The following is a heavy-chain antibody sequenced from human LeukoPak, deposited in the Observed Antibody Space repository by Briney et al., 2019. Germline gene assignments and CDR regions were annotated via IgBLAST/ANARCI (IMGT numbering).Heavy chain of an antibody. CDR2: IYHSGST. Sequence: SQTLSLTCAVSGGSISSGGYSWSWIRQPPGKGLEWIGYIYHSGSTYYNPSLKSRVTISVDTSKNQFSLKLSSVTAADTAVYYCARGGNWGSGFGDYWGQGTLVTVSS. CDR1: GGSISSGGYS. D-gene: IGHD7-27*01. CDR3: ARGGNWGSGFGDY. V-gene: IGHV4-30-2*01. J-gene: IGHJ4*02.